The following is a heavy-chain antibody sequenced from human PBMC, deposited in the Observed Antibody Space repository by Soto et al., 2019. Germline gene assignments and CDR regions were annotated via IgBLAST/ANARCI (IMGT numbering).Heavy chain of an antibody. V-gene: IGHV1-69*13. CDR2: IVPVFGRP. CDR1: GGSLSNIV. J-gene: IGHJ4*02. D-gene: IGHD5-12*01. Sequence: GDSVKVSCKASGGSLSNIVISWVRQAPGQGLEWMGGIVPVFGRPNYAQRFRGRLTITADESTSTGYMELISLRSDDTAVYYCAREGSGYNFWGQGTLVTVSS. CDR3: AREGSGYNF.